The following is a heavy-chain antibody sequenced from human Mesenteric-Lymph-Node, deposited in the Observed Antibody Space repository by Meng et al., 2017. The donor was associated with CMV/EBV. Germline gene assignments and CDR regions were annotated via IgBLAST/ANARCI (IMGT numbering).Heavy chain of an antibody. V-gene: IGHV3-74*01. D-gene: IGHD6-25*01. J-gene: IGHJ4*02. CDR3: ANTENSGNYFDF. CDR1: GFTFCSYW. CDR2: INGDGNTK. Sequence: GESLKISCAASGFTFCSYWLHWVRQGPGKGLGWVARINGDGNTKAYADSVQGRFTITRDNAQNTVYLQMNSLTAEDTGVYYCANTENSGNYFDFWGQGTLVTVSS.